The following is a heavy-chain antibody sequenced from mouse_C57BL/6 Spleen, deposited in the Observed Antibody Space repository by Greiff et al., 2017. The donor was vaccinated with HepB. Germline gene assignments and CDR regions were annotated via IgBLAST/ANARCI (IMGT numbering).Heavy chain of an antibody. CDR2: ISSGSSTI. V-gene: IGHV5-17*01. D-gene: IGHD1-1*01. Sequence: EVQVVESGGGLVKPGGSLKLSCAASGFTFSDYGMHWVRQAPEKGLEWVAYISSGSSTIYYADTVKGRFTISRDNAKNTLFLQMTSLRSEDTAMYYCASPYYYGSSAWFAYWGQGTLVTVSA. CDR3: ASPYYYGSSAWFAY. CDR1: GFTFSDYG. J-gene: IGHJ3*01.